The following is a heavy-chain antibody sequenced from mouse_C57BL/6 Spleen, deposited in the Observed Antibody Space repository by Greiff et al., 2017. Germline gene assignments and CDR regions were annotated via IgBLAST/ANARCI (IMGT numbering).Heavy chain of an antibody. J-gene: IGHJ2*01. CDR2: INPSNGGT. D-gene: IGHD2-3*01. V-gene: IGHV1-53*01. CDR1: GYTFTSYW. Sequence: QVQLKQPGTELVKPGASVKLSCKASGYTFTSYWMHWVKQRPGQGLEWIGNINPSNGGTNYNEKFKSKATLTVDKSSSTAYMQLSSLTSEDSAVYYCARSRIYDGYYVLFDYWGQGTTLTVSS. CDR3: ARSRIYDGYYVLFDY.